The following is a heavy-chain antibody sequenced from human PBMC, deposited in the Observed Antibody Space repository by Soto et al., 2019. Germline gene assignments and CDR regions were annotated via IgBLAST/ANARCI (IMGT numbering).Heavy chain of an antibody. Sequence: PGGSLRLSCTASGFTFSSHGLHWVRQAPGKGLEWVAVIWYDGNTKYNADSVKGRFTISRDNSKNTLYLQMNSLRAEDTAVYYCARDYDSSGYPRYYFDYWGQGTLVTVSS. CDR2: IWYDGNTK. J-gene: IGHJ4*02. V-gene: IGHV3-33*01. CDR3: ARDYDSSGYPRYYFDY. D-gene: IGHD3-22*01. CDR1: GFTFSSHG.